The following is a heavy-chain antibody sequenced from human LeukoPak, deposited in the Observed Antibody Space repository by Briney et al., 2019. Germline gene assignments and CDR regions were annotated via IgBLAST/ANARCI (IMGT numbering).Heavy chain of an antibody. CDR2: ISGSGGST. CDR1: GFTFSSYA. V-gene: IGHV3-23*01. J-gene: IGHJ4*02. CDR3: ARLGGYSYGYPSYYFDY. D-gene: IGHD5-18*01. Sequence: GGSLRLSCAASGFTFSSYAMSWVRQAPGKGLEWVSAISGSGGSTYYADSVKGRFTISRDNSKNTLYLQMNSLRAEDTAVYYCARLGGYSYGYPSYYFDYWGQGTLVTVSS.